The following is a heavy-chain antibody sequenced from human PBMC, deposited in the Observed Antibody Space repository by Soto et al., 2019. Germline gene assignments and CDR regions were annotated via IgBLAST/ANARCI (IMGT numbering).Heavy chain of an antibody. Sequence: GGSLRLSCAASGFTFSSYAMTWVRQAPGKGLEWVGRIKSKTDGGTTDYAAPVKGRFTISRDDSKNTLYLQMNSLKTEDTAVYYCTTDQGYYDSSGYTYYFDYWGQGTLVTVSS. CDR1: GFTFSSYA. J-gene: IGHJ4*02. CDR3: TTDQGYYDSSGYTYYFDY. CDR2: IKSKTDGGTT. V-gene: IGHV3-15*01. D-gene: IGHD3-22*01.